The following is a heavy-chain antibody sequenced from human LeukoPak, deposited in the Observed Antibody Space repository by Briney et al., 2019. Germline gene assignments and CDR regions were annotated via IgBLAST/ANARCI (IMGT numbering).Heavy chain of an antibody. J-gene: IGHJ4*02. CDR1: GYSFTSYW. CDR3: ARHPCGGDCYSALYYFDY. Sequence: GESLKISCKGSGYSFTSYWIGWVRQMPGKGLEWMGIIYPGDSDTRYSPSFQGQVTLSADKSISTAYLQWSSLKASDTAMYYCARHPCGGDCYSALYYFDYWGQGTLVTVSS. D-gene: IGHD2-21*02. V-gene: IGHV5-51*01. CDR2: IYPGDSDT.